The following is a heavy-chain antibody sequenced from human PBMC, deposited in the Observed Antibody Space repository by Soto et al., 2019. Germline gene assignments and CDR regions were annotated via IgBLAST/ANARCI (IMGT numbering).Heavy chain of an antibody. D-gene: IGHD5-18*01. CDR2: IIPIFGTA. Sequence: SVKVSCKASGGTFSSYATSWVRQAPGQGLEWMGGIIPIFGTANYAQKFQGRVTITADKSTSTAYMELSSLRSEDTAVYYCARAPPYSYGFDYWGQGTLVTVSS. CDR3: ARAPPYSYGFDY. V-gene: IGHV1-69*06. CDR1: GGTFSSYA. J-gene: IGHJ4*02.